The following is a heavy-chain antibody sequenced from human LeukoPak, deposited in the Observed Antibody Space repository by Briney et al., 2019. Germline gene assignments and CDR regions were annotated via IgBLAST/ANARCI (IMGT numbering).Heavy chain of an antibody. Sequence: SVKVSCKASGGTFSSYAISWVRQAPGQGLEWMGGIIPIFGTANYAQKFQGRVTITADESTSTAYMELSSLRSEDTAVYYCARILGYCSGGSCYSHYYYGMDVWGQGTTVTVSS. CDR2: IIPIFGTA. J-gene: IGHJ6*02. D-gene: IGHD2-15*01. V-gene: IGHV1-69*13. CDR3: ARILGYCSGGSCYSHYYYGMDV. CDR1: GGTFSSYA.